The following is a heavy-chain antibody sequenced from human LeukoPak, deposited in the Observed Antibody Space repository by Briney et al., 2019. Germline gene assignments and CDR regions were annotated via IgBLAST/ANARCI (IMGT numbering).Heavy chain of an antibody. CDR3: ASGYGDYDPYYYYGMDV. CDR2: INPNSGGT. V-gene: IGHV1-2*02. J-gene: IGHJ6*02. Sequence: ASVKVSCKASGHTFTGYYMHWVRQAPGQGLEWMGWINPNSGGTSYAQKFQGRVTMTRDTSISTAYMELSRLRSDDTAVYYCASGYGDYDPYYYYGMDVWGQGTTVTVSS. CDR1: GHTFTGYY. D-gene: IGHD4-17*01.